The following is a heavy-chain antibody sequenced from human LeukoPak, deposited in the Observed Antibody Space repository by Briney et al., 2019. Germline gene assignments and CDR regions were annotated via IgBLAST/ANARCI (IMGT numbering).Heavy chain of an antibody. J-gene: IGHJ4*02. CDR2: INPSGGST. Sequence: GASVKVSCKASGYTFTSYYMHWVRQAPGQGLKWMGIINPSGGSTSYAQKFQGGVTMTRDTSTSTVYMELSSLRSEDTAVYYCARDRSSGWYGDYWGQGTLVTVSS. CDR3: ARDRSSGWYGDY. CDR1: GYTFTSYY. V-gene: IGHV1-46*01. D-gene: IGHD6-19*01.